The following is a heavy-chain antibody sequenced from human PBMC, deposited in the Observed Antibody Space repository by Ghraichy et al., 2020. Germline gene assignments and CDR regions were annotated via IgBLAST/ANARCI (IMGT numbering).Heavy chain of an antibody. CDR1: GFTLSSYW. Sequence: GGSLRLSCAASGFTLSSYWMHWVRQAPGKGLVWVSRIKSDGSSTIYADSVQGRFTISRDNAKNTLYLQMNSLRAEDTAVYYCAREYCSGGRCFFGTGGSHFDDSGQGALVTVSS. CDR3: AREYCSGGRCFFGTGGSHFDD. V-gene: IGHV3-74*01. J-gene: IGHJ4*02. D-gene: IGHD2-15*01. CDR2: IKSDGSST.